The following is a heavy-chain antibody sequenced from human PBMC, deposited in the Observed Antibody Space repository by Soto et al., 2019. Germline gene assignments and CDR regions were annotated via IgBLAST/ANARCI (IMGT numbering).Heavy chain of an antibody. V-gene: IGHV4-30-4*01. CDR3: VRVLGVDSNWFDP. Sequence: SETLSLTCTVSGGSISSGDYYWSWIRQPPGKGLEWIGYIYYSGSTYYNPSLKSRVTVSVDTSKNQFSLKLSSVTAADTAVYYCVRVLGVDSNWFDPWGQGTLVTVSS. J-gene: IGHJ5*02. D-gene: IGHD3-3*01. CDR2: IYYSGST. CDR1: GGSISSGDYY.